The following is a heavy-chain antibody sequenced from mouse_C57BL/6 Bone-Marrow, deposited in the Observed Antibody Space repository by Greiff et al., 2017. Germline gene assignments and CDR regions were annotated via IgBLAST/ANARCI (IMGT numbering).Heavy chain of an antibody. CDR1: GYTFTSYW. V-gene: IGHV1-61*01. CDR3: ARDLVDY. J-gene: IGHJ2*01. Sequence: QVQLKQPGAELVRPGSSVKLSCKASGYTFTSYWMDWVKQRTGQGLEWIGNIYPSDSETHYNQKFKDKATLTVDKSSSTAYMQLSSLTAEDSAVYYRARDLVDYWGQGTTLTVSA. CDR2: IYPSDSET.